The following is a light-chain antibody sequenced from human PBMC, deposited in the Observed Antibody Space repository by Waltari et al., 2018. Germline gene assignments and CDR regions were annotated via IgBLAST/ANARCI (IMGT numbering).Light chain of an antibody. CDR2: NND. V-gene: IGLV1-44*01. CDR3: AAWDDSLTGPV. Sequence: QSLLTQQPSASGTPGQRVTLSCSGDSSHIGGSPVSWYQQIPGAAPKLLIYNNDQRPSGVPERFSGSQSGTSASLAISGLQSEDDGYYYCAAWDDSLTGPVFGIGTKVTVL. CDR1: SSHIGGSP. J-gene: IGLJ1*01.